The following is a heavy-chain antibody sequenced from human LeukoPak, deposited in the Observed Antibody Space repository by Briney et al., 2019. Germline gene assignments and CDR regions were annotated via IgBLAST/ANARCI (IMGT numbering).Heavy chain of an antibody. CDR3: ARGGYYDFWSGYNNWFDP. J-gene: IGHJ5*02. V-gene: IGHV1-69*05. CDR1: GGTFSSYA. Sequence: SVKVSCKASGGTFSSYAISWVRQAPGQGLEWMGGIIPIFGTANYAQKFQGRVTITTDESTSTAYMELSSLRSEDTAVYYCARGGYYDFWSGYNNWFDPWGQGTLVTVSS. CDR2: IIPIFGTA. D-gene: IGHD3-3*01.